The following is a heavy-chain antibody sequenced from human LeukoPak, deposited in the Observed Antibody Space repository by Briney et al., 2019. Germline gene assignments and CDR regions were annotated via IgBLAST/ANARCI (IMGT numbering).Heavy chain of an antibody. V-gene: IGHV4-34*01. CDR1: GGSFSGYY. Sequence: SETLSLTCAVYGGSFSGYYWSWIRQPPGKGLEWIGEINHSGSTNYNPSLKSRVTISVDTSKNQLSLKLSSVTAADTAVYYCARLFSTSCCLDYWGQGTLVTVSS. CDR2: INHSGST. CDR3: ARLFSTSCCLDY. J-gene: IGHJ4*02. D-gene: IGHD2-2*01.